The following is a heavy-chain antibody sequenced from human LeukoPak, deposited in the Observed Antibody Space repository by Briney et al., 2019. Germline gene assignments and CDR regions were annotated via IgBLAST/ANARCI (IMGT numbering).Heavy chain of an antibody. J-gene: IGHJ4*02. CDR2: FIPVFGPA. V-gene: IGHV1-69*13. CDR3: ARAGEVYNSGSYLEY. Sequence: GASVKVSCKAFGYTFTGYWMHWVRQAPGQGLEWMGGFIPVFGPANYAQKFQGRVTITADESTSTAYMELSSLRSEDTAVYYCARAGEVYNSGSYLEYWGQGTLVTVSS. CDR1: GYTFTGYW. D-gene: IGHD6-19*01.